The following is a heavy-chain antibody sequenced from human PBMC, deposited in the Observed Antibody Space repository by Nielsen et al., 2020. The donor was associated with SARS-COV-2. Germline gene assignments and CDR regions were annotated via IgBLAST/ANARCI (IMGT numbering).Heavy chain of an antibody. Sequence: GESLKISCAASGFTFSSYGMHWVRQAPGKGLEWVAVIWYDGSNKYYADSVKGRFTISRDNSKNTLYLQMNSLRAEDTAVYYCARSPGGSGYAAVDYWGQGTLVTVSS. V-gene: IGHV3-33*01. CDR3: ARSPGGSGYAAVDY. D-gene: IGHD3-22*01. J-gene: IGHJ4*02. CDR2: IWYDGSNK. CDR1: GFTFSSYG.